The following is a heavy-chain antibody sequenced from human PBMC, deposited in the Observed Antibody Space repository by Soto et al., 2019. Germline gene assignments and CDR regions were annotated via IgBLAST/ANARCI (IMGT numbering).Heavy chain of an antibody. D-gene: IGHD6-13*01. V-gene: IGHV5-51*01. CDR1: GYSFTSYW. J-gene: IGHJ6*02. CDR2: IYPGDSDT. CDR3: ARTSAAGKYYYGMDV. Sequence: GESLKISCKGSGYSFTSYWIGWVRQMPGKGLEWMGIIYPGDSDTRYSPSFQGQVTISADKSISTAHLQWSSLKASDTAMYYCARTSAAGKYYYGMDVWGQGTTVTVSS.